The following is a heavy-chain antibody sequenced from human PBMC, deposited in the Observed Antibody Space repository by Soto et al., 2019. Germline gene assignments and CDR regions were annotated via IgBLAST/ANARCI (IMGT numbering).Heavy chain of an antibody. Sequence: QVQLVQSGAEVKMPGASVRVSCKASGYTFTSNYIHWVRQAPGQGLEWMGRINPSGGSPKYAQKSQGRLTITRDTSTSTVYMELSSLRYEDTAVYYCARDGGSYGEMDVWGQGTTVTVSS. J-gene: IGHJ6*02. CDR1: GYTFTSNY. CDR3: ARDGGSYGEMDV. D-gene: IGHD4-17*01. CDR2: INPSGGSP. V-gene: IGHV1-46*01.